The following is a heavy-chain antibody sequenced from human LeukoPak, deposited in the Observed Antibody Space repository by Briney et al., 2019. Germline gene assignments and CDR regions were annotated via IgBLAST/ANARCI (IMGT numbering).Heavy chain of an antibody. CDR1: GYTFIDHY. V-gene: IGHV1-2*02. Sequence: ASVKVSCKASGYTFIDHYMQWVRQAPGQGLEWVGWINPKSGVTKSAQNFQDRVALTWDTSIRTAYMELRSLTSDDTAVYYCARDLSITMVRAPFYWGPGTPVTVSS. CDR3: ARDLSITMVRAPFY. D-gene: IGHD3-10*01. CDR2: INPKSGVT. J-gene: IGHJ4*02.